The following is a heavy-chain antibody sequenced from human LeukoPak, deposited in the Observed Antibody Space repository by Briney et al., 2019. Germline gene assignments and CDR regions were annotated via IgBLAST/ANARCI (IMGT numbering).Heavy chain of an antibody. Sequence: ASVKVSCKASGYTFTSYGISWVRQAPGQGLEWMGWISAYNGNTNYAQKFQGRVTVTTDESTSTAYMELSSLRSEDTAVYYCARGAYSSSWYPTWGQGTLVTVSS. CDR2: ISAYNGNT. V-gene: IGHV1-18*01. J-gene: IGHJ4*02. D-gene: IGHD6-13*01. CDR3: ARGAYSSSWYPT. CDR1: GYTFTSYG.